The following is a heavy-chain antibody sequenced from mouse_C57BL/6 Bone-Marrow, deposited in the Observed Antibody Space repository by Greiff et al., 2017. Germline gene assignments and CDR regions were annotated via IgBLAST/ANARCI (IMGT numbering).Heavy chain of an antibody. CDR1: GYTFTSYG. J-gene: IGHJ4*01. D-gene: IGHD1-1*01. CDR2: IYPRSGNT. CDR3: ASITTVVEDYAMDY. V-gene: IGHV1-81*01. Sequence: QVQLQQSGAELARPGASVKLSCKASGYTFTSYGISWVKQRTGQGLEWIGEIYPRSGNTYYNEKFKGKATLTADTSSSTAYMELRSLTSEDSAVYFCASITTVVEDYAMDYWGQGTSVTVSS.